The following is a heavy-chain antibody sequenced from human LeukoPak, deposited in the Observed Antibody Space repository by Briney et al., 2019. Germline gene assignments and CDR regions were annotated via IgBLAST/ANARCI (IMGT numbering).Heavy chain of an antibody. CDR2: ISSSSSYI. CDR3: ARDTSRVRNFDY. CDR1: GFTFSSYS. J-gene: IGHJ4*02. Sequence: GGSLRLSCAASGFTFSSYSMYWVRQAPGKGLEWVSSISSSSSYIYYADSVKGRFTISRDNAKNSLYLQMNSLRAEDTAVYYCARDTSRVRNFDYWGQGTLVTVSS. D-gene: IGHD1-14*01. V-gene: IGHV3-21*01.